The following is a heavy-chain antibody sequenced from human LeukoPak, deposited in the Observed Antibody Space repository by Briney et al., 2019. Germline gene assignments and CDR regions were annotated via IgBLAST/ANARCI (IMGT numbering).Heavy chain of an antibody. CDR3: ARYWSDGDY. Sequence: ASVKVSYKASGYTFTVYFLHWVRQAPGQGLEWMGWINPNSGGTNFAQQFQGRVTMTRDTSISTAYMELSRLRSDDTAVYYCARYWSDGDYWGQGTLVTVSS. CDR2: INPNSGGT. D-gene: IGHD3-3*01. V-gene: IGHV1-2*02. J-gene: IGHJ4*02. CDR1: GYTFTVYF.